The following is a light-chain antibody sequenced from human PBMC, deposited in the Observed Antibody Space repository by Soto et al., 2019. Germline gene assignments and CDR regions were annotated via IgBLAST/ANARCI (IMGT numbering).Light chain of an antibody. Sequence: EIVMTQSPLSLPVTPGEPASISCRSSQSLLFSNGYNFLHWYLQKPGQSPQLLIYLGSNRASGVPDRISGSGSGTDFTLKISRVEAEDVGVYYCMQALQTPFTFGPGTKVDNK. J-gene: IGKJ3*01. V-gene: IGKV2-28*01. CDR2: LGS. CDR1: QSLLFSNGYNF. CDR3: MQALQTPFT.